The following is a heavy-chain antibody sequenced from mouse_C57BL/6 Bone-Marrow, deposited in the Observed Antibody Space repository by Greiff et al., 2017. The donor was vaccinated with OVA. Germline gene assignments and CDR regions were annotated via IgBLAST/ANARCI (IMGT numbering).Heavy chain of an antibody. CDR2: ISSGGSYT. V-gene: IGHV5-6*01. CDR1: GFTFSSYG. D-gene: IGHD1-1*01. CDR3: ARHYYGSSPNFDV. J-gene: IGHJ1*03. Sequence: EVHLVESGGDLVKPGGSLKLSCAASGFTFSSYGMSWVRQTPDKRLEWVATISSGGSYTYYPDRVKGRFTISRDNAKNTLYLQMSSLKSEDTAMYYCARHYYGSSPNFDVWGTGTTVTVSS.